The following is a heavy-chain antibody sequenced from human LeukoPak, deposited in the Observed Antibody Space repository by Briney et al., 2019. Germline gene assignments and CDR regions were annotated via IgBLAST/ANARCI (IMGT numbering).Heavy chain of an antibody. D-gene: IGHD2-21*02. V-gene: IGHV1-69*04. Sequence: GASVKVSCKASGYTFTSYGISWVRQAPGQGLEWMGRIIPILGIANYAQKFQGRVTITADKSTSTAYMELSSLRSEDTAVYYCATHPDCGGDCFLDYWGQGTLVTASS. J-gene: IGHJ4*02. CDR2: IIPILGIA. CDR3: ATHPDCGGDCFLDY. CDR1: GYTFTSYG.